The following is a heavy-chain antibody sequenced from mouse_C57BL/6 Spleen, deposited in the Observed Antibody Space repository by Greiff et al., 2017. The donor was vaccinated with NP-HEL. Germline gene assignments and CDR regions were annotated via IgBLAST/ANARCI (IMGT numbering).Heavy chain of an antibody. CDR2: ISSGSSTI. D-gene: IGHD1-1*01. V-gene: IGHV5-17*01. CDR3: ARGGSSLFDY. J-gene: IGHJ2*01. Sequence: EVKLMESGGGLVKPGGSLKLSCAASGFTFSDYGMHWVRQAPEKGLEWVAYISSGSSTIYYADTVKGRFTISRDNAKNTLFLQMTSLRSEETAMYYCARGGSSLFDYWGQGTTLTVSS. CDR1: GFTFSDYG.